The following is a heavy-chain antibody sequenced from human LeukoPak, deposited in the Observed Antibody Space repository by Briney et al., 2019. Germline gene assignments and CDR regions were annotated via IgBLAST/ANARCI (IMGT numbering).Heavy chain of an antibody. V-gene: IGHV4-61*02. Sequence: SETLSLTCTVSGGSVSSDTYYWSWIRQPAGKGLEWIGRIFTSGSTNYNPSLSSRLTISVDMSKNQFSLKLSSVTAADTAVYYCARGRRQYDVLTGYYWFDDWGQGTLVTVSS. D-gene: IGHD3-9*01. CDR2: IFTSGST. J-gene: IGHJ5*02. CDR1: GGSVSSDTYY. CDR3: ARGRRQYDVLTGYYWFDD.